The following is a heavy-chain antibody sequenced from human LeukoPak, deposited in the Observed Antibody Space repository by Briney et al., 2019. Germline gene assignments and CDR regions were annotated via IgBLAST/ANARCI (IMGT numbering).Heavy chain of an antibody. CDR1: GFTFSSYS. D-gene: IGHD6-13*01. CDR3: ARLAAAGQDY. J-gene: IGHJ4*02. CDR2: ISSSSSYI. Sequence: PGGSLRLSCAASGFTFSSYSMNWVRQAPGKGREWVSSISSSSSYIYYADSVKGRFTISRDKAKNSLYLQMNSLRAEDTAVYYCARLAAAGQDYWGQGTLVTVSS. V-gene: IGHV3-21*01.